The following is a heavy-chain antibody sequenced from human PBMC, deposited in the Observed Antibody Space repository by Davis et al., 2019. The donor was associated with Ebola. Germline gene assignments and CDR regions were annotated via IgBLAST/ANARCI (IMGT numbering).Heavy chain of an antibody. Sequence: SETLSLTCAVYGGSSSGYYWSWIRQPPGKGLEWIGEINHRGSTNYNPSLKSLVTISVDTSKNQFSLKLSSVTAAATAVYYCARGLFSRGRDYWGQGTLVTVSS. CDR1: GGSSSGYY. V-gene: IGHV4-34*01. CDR2: INHRGST. J-gene: IGHJ4*02. D-gene: IGHD6-13*01. CDR3: ARGLFSRGRDY.